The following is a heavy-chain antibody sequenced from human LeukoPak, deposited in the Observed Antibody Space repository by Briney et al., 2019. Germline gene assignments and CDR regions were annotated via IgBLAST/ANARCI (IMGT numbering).Heavy chain of an antibody. D-gene: IGHD6-13*01. CDR2: IYTSGST. Sequence: PSQTLSLTCTVSGGSISSGSYYWSWIRQPAGKGLEWIGRIYTSGSTNYNPSLKSRVTISVDTSKNQFSLKLSSVTAADTAVYYCAREGRGSSSPMGYWGQGTLVTVSS. J-gene: IGHJ4*02. CDR3: AREGRGSSSPMGY. CDR1: GGSISSGSYY. V-gene: IGHV4-61*02.